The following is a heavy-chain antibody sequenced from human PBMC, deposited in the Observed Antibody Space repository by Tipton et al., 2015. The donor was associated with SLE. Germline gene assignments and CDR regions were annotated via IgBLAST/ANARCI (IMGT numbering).Heavy chain of an antibody. J-gene: IGHJ4*02. CDR2: IYHSGST. CDR3: VRGATLLWFGE. V-gene: IGHV4-38-2*02. Sequence: TLFLTCTVSGYSISSGYYWGWIRQPPEKGLEWIGSIYHSGSTFYNPSFKSRLSMSIEQSTNQFSLKMTSVTAADTAVYYCVRGATLLWFGEWGLGTLVTVSS. D-gene: IGHD3-10*01. CDR1: GYSISSGYY.